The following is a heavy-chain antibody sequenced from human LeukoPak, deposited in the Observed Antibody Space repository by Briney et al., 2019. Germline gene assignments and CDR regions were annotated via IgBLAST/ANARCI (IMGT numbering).Heavy chain of an antibody. CDR1: GFTFGDYA. V-gene: IGHV3-49*03. D-gene: IGHD4-17*01. CDR2: IRSKAYGGTT. CDR3: TRDSDYGDYVGPRDWYFDL. J-gene: IGHJ2*01. Sequence: PGGSLRLSCTASGFTFGDYAMSWFRQAPGKGLEWVGFIRSKAYGGTTEYAASVKGRFTISRDDSKSIAYLQMNSLKTEDTAVYYCTRDSDYGDYVGPRDWYFDLWGRGTLVTVSS.